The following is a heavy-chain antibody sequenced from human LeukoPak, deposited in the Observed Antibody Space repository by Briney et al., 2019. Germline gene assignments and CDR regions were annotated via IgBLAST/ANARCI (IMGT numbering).Heavy chain of an antibody. CDR2: ISSSSSYI. J-gene: IGHJ3*02. CDR1: GFTFSSYS. V-gene: IGHV3-21*01. D-gene: IGHD2-2*01. Sequence: GGSLRLSCAASGFTFSSYSMNWVRQAPGKGLEWVSSISSSSSYIYYADSVKGRFTISRDNAKNSLYLQMNSLRAEDTAVYYCARGASSPVVVPAAIDAFDIWGQGTMVTSLQ. CDR3: ARGASSPVVVPAAIDAFDI.